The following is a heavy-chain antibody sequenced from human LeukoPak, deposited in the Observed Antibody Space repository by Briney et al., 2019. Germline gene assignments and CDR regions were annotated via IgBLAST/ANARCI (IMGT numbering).Heavy chain of an antibody. D-gene: IGHD3-22*01. CDR2: IYYSGST. V-gene: IGHV4-39*07. CDR1: GGSISSSSYY. J-gene: IGHJ4*02. Sequence: SETLSLTXTVTGGSISSSSYYWGWIRQPPGKGLEWIGSIYYSGSTYYNPSLKSRVTMSVDTSKNQFSLKLSSVTAADTAVYYCARDYDSSGNYYDFDYWGQGTLVTVSS. CDR3: ARDYDSSGNYYDFDY.